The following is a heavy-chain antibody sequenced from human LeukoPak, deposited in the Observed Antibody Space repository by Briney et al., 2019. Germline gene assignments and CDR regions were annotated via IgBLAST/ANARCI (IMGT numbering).Heavy chain of an antibody. CDR3: ARHETGPYFDY. J-gene: IGHJ4*02. CDR2: IYPGDSDT. D-gene: IGHD1-1*01. Sequence: GESLKISCKGSGYSFTSYWIGWVRQMPGKGLECMGIIYPGDSDTRYSPSFQGQVTISADRSISTAYLQWSSLTASDTAMYYCARHETGPYFDYWGQGTLVTVSS. CDR1: GYSFTSYW. V-gene: IGHV5-51*01.